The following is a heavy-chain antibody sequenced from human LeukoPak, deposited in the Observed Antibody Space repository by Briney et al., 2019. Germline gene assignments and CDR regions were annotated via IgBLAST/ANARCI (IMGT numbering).Heavy chain of an antibody. CDR3: AKAPHYYDSSGYYDY. CDR1: GFTFDDYA. V-gene: IGHV3-43*02. CDR2: ISGDGGST. Sequence: GGSLRPSCAASGFTFDDYAMHWVRQAPGKGLEWVSLISGDGGSTYYADSVKGRFTISRDNSKNSLYLQMNSLRTEDTALYYCAKAPHYYDSSGYYDYWGQGTLVTVSS. D-gene: IGHD3-22*01. J-gene: IGHJ4*02.